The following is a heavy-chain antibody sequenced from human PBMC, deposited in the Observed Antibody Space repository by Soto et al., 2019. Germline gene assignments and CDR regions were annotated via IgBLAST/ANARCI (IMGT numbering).Heavy chain of an antibody. V-gene: IGHV5-10-1*01. J-gene: IGHJ4*02. CDR1: GYSFTSYW. CDR2: IDPSDSYT. CDR3: ARHSNQLLGFDY. D-gene: IGHD2-2*01. Sequence: PGESLKISCKGSGYSFTSYWSSRVRQMPGKGLEWMGRIDPSDSYTNYSPSFQGHVTISADKSISTAYLQWSSLKASDTAMYYCARHSNQLLGFDYWGQGTLVTVSS.